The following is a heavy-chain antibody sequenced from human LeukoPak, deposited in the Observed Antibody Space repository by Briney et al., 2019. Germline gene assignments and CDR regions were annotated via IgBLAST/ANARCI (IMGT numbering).Heavy chain of an antibody. CDR3: VRDPSGTYSYHTFTF. V-gene: IGHV3-21*05. D-gene: IGHD1-26*01. Sequence: GGSLRLSCAASGFTFSTYSMNWVRQAPGKGLEWVSYISSSSSDIYYADFVKGRFTISRDNAKNSLYLQMNSLRADDTAVYYCVRDPSGTYSYHTFTFWGQGTMVTVSS. J-gene: IGHJ3*01. CDR1: GFTFSTYS. CDR2: ISSSSSDI.